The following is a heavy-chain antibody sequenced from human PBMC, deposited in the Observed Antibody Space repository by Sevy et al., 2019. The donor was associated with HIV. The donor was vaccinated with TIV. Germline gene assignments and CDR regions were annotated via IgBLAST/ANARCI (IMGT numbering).Heavy chain of an antibody. Sequence: GGSLRLSCAASGFTFSYYDMHWVRQPTGKGLEWVSGFGIAGDTYYSDSVKGRFTISREIAKNSLYLQMNSLRAGDTAVYYCARKTVSYSHFDYWGQGTLVTVSS. CDR1: GFTFSYYD. CDR3: ARKTVSYSHFDY. D-gene: IGHD1-26*01. J-gene: IGHJ4*02. CDR2: FGIAGDT. V-gene: IGHV3-13*01.